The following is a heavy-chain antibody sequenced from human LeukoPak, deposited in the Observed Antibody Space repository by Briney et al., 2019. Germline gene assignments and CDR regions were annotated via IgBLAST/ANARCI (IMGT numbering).Heavy chain of an antibody. V-gene: IGHV1-2*02. Sequence: ASVKVSCKASGYTFTGYYMHWVRQAPGQGLEWMGWINPNSGGTNYAQKFQGTVTMTRDTSTSTVYMELSSLRSEDTAVYYCARAGVAGRRFDYWGQGTLVTVSS. CDR2: INPNSGGT. D-gene: IGHD6-19*01. J-gene: IGHJ4*02. CDR3: ARAGVAGRRFDY. CDR1: GYTFTGYY.